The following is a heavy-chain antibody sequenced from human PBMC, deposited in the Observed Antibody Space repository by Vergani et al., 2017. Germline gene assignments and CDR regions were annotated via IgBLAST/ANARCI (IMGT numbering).Heavy chain of an antibody. J-gene: IGHJ4*02. CDR2: ISYDGSNK. CDR1: GFTFSSYG. Sequence: VQLLESGGGVVQPGRSLRLSCAASGFTFSSYGMHWVRQAPGKGLEWVAVISYDGSNKYYADSVKGRFTISRDNSKNTLYLQMNSLRAEDTAVYYCAKDRRRVVVAATFDYWGQGTLVTVSS. V-gene: IGHV3-30*18. CDR3: AKDRRRVVVAATFDY. D-gene: IGHD2-15*01.